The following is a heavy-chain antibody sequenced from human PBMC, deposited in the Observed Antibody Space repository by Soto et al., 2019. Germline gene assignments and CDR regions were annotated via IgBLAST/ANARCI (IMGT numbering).Heavy chain of an antibody. J-gene: IGHJ4*02. CDR1: GFTFSSYA. V-gene: IGHV3-23*01. Sequence: EVQLLESGGGLVQPGGSLRLSCAASGFTFSSYAMSWVRQAPGKGLEWVSAISGSGGSTYYADSVKGRFTISRDNSKNTLYLQMNSLRAEDTAVYYCAKVWGQKEKDRGSGWYYFDYWGQGTLVTVSS. CDR2: ISGSGGST. D-gene: IGHD6-19*01. CDR3: AKVWGQKEKDRGSGWYYFDY.